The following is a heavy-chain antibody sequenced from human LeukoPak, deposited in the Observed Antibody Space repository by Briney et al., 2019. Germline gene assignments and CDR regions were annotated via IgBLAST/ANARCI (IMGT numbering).Heavy chain of an antibody. CDR3: ARDAANSIVARYDY. J-gene: IGHJ4*02. V-gene: IGHV3-48*01. D-gene: IGHD6-6*01. Sequence: PGGSLRLSCAASGFTFSSYSMNWVRQAPGKGLEWVSYINSGSSSIYYADSVKGRFTISRDNAKNSLYLQMNSLRAEDTAVYYCARDAANSIVARYDYWGQGTLVTVSS. CDR1: GFTFSSYS. CDR2: INSGSSSI.